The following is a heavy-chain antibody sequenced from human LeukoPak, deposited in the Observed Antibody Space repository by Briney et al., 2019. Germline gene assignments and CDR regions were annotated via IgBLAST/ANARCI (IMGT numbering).Heavy chain of an antibody. CDR2: INPNSGGT. Sequence: ASVKVSCKASGYTFTDYYMHWVRQAPGQGLEWMGWINPNSGGTNYAQKLQGRVTMTTDTSTSTAYMELRSLRSDDTAVYYCARGYSGSYSLDYWGQGTLVTVSS. D-gene: IGHD1-26*01. CDR3: ARGYSGSYSLDY. J-gene: IGHJ4*02. V-gene: IGHV1-2*02. CDR1: GYTFTDYY.